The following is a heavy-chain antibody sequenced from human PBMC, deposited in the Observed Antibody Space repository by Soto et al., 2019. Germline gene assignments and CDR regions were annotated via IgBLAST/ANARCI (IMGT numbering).Heavy chain of an antibody. CDR3: VKLRLELLYLDS. CDR1: GSTFNRYG. D-gene: IGHD1-7*01. J-gene: IGHJ4*02. CDR2: ISGSGDST. Sequence: SGGSLRLSCAASGSTFNRYGMSLVRQAPGKGLECVSAISGSGDSTYYADSVKGRFTISRDSSNNTLYLQMNNLRADDTALYFCVKLRLELLYLDSWGLGALVTVSS. V-gene: IGHV3-23*01.